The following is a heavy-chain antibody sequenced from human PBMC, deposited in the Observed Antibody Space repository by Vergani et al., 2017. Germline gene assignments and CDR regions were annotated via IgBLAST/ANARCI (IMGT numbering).Heavy chain of an antibody. CDR2: ISCSGGNT. Sequence: EVQLLESGGGLVQPGGSLRLSCAASGFTFSSYAMSWVRQVPGKGLEWVSGISCSGGNTYYANPVKGRFTISRDNSKNTLYLQMNSLRADDTAVYYCAKGVYCSSTSCYEGRGYYYGMGVWGQGTTVTFSS. V-gene: IGHV3-23*01. J-gene: IGHJ6*02. CDR1: GFTFSSYA. CDR3: AKGVYCSSTSCYEGRGYYYGMGV. D-gene: IGHD2-2*01.